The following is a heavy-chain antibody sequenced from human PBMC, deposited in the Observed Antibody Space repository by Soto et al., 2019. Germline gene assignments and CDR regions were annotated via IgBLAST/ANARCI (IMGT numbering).Heavy chain of an antibody. CDR1: GFTFSSYW. D-gene: IGHD2-15*01. J-gene: IGHJ4*02. CDR3: ARTGRYCSGGSCYVGY. CDR2: IKQDGSEK. Sequence: AGGSLRLSCAASGFTFSSYWMSWVRQAPGKGLEWVANIKQDGSEKYYVDSVKGRFTISRDNAKNSLYLQMNSLRAEDTAVYYCARTGRYCSGGSCYVGYWGQGTLVTVSS. V-gene: IGHV3-7*01.